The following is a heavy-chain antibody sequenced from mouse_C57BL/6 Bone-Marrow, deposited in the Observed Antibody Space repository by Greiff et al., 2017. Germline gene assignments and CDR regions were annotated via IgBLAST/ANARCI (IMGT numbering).Heavy chain of an antibody. CDR3: ARIGGSSYNYAMDY. CDR1: GFSLTSYG. D-gene: IGHD1-1*01. CDR2: IWSGGST. J-gene: IGHJ4*01. V-gene: IGHV2-2*01. Sequence: QVQLQQSGPGLVQPSQSLSITCTVSGFSLTSYGVHWVRQSPGKGLEWLGVIWSGGSTDYNAAFISRLSISKDNSKSHVFFKMNSLQADDTAIYYCARIGGSSYNYAMDYWGQGTSVTVSS.